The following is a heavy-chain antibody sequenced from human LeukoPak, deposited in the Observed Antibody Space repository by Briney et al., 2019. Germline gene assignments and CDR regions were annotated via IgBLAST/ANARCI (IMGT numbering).Heavy chain of an antibody. CDR1: GGSISSYY. J-gene: IGHJ4*02. CDR3: ARDAKASNHADY. D-gene: IGHD4/OR15-4a*01. Sequence: SETLSLTCTVSGGSISSYYWSWIRQPAGKGLEWIGRIYTSGSTNYNPSLKSRVTMSVDTSKNQFSLKLSSVTAADTAVCYCARDAKASNHADYWGQGTLVTVSS. CDR2: IYTSGST. V-gene: IGHV4-4*07.